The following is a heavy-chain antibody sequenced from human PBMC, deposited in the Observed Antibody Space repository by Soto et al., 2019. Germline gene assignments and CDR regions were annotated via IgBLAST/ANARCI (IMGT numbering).Heavy chain of an antibody. Sequence: ASVKVSCKASGYIFTNYGITWVRQAPGQGLEWMGWISAYNGNTNYAQRLQGRVTMTTDTSTSTAYMELRSLRSDDTAVYYCARAMYFFNSSGYYLSGWFDPWGQETLVTVSS. D-gene: IGHD3-22*01. CDR1: GYIFTNYG. V-gene: IGHV1-18*01. J-gene: IGHJ5*02. CDR2: ISAYNGNT. CDR3: ARAMYFFNSSGYYLSGWFDP.